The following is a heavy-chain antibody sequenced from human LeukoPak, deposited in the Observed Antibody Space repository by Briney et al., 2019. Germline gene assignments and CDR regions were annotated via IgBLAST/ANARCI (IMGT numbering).Heavy chain of an antibody. V-gene: IGHV1-24*01. CDR1: GYTLTELS. J-gene: IGHJ4*02. Sequence: ASVKVSCKVSGYTLTELSMHWVRQAPGKGLEWMGGFDPEDGETIYAQKFQGRVTMTEDTSTDTAYMELSRLRSDDTAVYYCARDRDYYDSSGYGTLDYWGQGTLVTVSS. CDR3: ARDRDYYDSSGYGTLDY. D-gene: IGHD3-22*01. CDR2: FDPEDGET.